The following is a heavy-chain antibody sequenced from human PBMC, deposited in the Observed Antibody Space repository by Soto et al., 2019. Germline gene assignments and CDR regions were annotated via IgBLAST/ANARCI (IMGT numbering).Heavy chain of an antibody. V-gene: IGHV1-18*01. CDR3: AGGGTPIDY. D-gene: IGHD3-16*01. Sequence: QVQLVQSGAEVKKPGASVKVSCKASGYTFTNFGISWVRQAPGQGLEWMGWISAYNGNTNSAQNFQGRVTVTTDTATSTAYMEVRSLRSDDTAVYYCAGGGTPIDYWGQGTLVTVSS. CDR1: GYTFTNFG. CDR2: ISAYNGNT. J-gene: IGHJ4*02.